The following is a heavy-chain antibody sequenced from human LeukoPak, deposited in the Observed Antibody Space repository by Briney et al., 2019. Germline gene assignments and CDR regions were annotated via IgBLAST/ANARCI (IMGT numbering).Heavy chain of an antibody. V-gene: IGHV1-69*13. Sequence: GASVKVSCKASGGTFSSYAISWVRQAPGQGLEWMGGITPIFGTANYAQKFQGRVTITADESTSTAYMELSSLRSEDTAVYYCARWHDYGDYYFDYWGQGTLVTVSS. D-gene: IGHD4-17*01. CDR3: ARWHDYGDYYFDY. CDR1: GGTFSSYA. CDR2: ITPIFGTA. J-gene: IGHJ4*02.